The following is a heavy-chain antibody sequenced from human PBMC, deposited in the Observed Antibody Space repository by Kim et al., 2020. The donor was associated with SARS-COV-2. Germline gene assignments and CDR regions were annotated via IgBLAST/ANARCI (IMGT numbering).Heavy chain of an antibody. CDR1: GFTFSSYA. D-gene: IGHD3-10*01. Sequence: GGSLRLSCAASGFTFSSYAMSWVRQAPGKGLEWVSTISGSGGTTNYADSAKGRFTISRDNSKNTLYLQMNSLRAEDTAVYFCAKSSGWTLVRGLTYFDY. V-gene: IGHV3-23*01. J-gene: IGHJ4*01. CDR2: ISGSGGTT. CDR3: AKSSGWTLVRGLTYFDY.